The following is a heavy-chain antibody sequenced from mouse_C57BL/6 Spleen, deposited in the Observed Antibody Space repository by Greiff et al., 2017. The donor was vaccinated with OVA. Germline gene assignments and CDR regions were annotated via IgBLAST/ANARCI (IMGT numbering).Heavy chain of an antibody. J-gene: IGHJ4*01. V-gene: IGHV5-16*01. D-gene: IGHD1-1*01. CDR1: GFTFSDYY. CDR2: INYDGSST. CDR3: ARETLHYGSSSYAMDY. Sequence: EVQRVESEGGLVQPGSSMKLSCTASGFTFSDYYMAWVRQVPEKGLEWVANINYDGSSTYYLDSLKSRFIISRDNAKNILYLQMSSLKSEDTATYYCARETLHYGSSSYAMDYWGQGTSVTVSS.